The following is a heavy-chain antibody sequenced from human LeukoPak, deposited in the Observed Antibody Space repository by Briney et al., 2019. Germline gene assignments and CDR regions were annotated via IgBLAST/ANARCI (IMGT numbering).Heavy chain of an antibody. CDR3: ARAISSGYY. CDR1: GFTFSSYA. Sequence: GGSLRLSCAASGFTFSSYAMSWVRQAPGKGLEWVSAISGSGGSTYYADSVKGRFTISRDNAKNSLYLQMNSLRAEDTAVYYCARAISSGYYWGQGTLVTVPS. J-gene: IGHJ4*02. CDR2: ISGSGGST. D-gene: IGHD3-22*01. V-gene: IGHV3-23*01.